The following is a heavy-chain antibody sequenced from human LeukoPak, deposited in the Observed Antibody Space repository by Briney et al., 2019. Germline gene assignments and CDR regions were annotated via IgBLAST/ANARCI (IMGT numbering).Heavy chain of an antibody. CDR1: GFSFKDTG. CDR3: AREAGTSWNHYYYYYGMDV. CDR2: IWFDGSTK. D-gene: IGHD2-2*01. V-gene: IGHV3-30*02. J-gene: IGHJ6*02. Sequence: GGSLRLSCAASGFSFKDTGMHWVRQAPGRGPEWLTIIWFDGSTKYYADSVKGRFTVSRDNSKNTLYLQMNSLRAEDTAVYYCAREAGTSWNHYYYYYGMDVWGQGTTVTVSS.